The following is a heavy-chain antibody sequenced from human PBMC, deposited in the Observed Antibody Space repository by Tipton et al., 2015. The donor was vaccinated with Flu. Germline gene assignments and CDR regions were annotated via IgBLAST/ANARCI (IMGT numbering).Heavy chain of an antibody. CDR3: AKVVVSSSGYYRQYFQH. J-gene: IGHJ1*01. CDR2: ISGSGGTT. D-gene: IGHD3-22*01. Sequence: EASGFAFNSYAMSWVRQAPGKGLEWVSGISGSGGTTDYADSVKGRFTISRDNSKNTLYLQMNSLRAEDTAVYYCAKVVVSSSGYYRQYFQHWGQGTLVTVSS. CDR1: GFAFNSYA. V-gene: IGHV3-23*01.